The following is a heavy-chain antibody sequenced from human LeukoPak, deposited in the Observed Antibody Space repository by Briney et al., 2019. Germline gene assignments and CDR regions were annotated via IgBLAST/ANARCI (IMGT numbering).Heavy chain of an antibody. J-gene: IGHJ4*02. CDR2: ISSSSSYI. D-gene: IGHD3-22*01. CDR3: AAEGYYYDSQILHW. Sequence: PGGSLRLSCAASGFTFSSYSMNWVRQAPGKGLEWVSSISSSSSYIYYADSVKGRFTISRDNAKNSLYLQMNSLRAEDTAVYYCAAEGYYYDSQILHWWGQGTLVTVSS. V-gene: IGHV3-21*04. CDR1: GFTFSSYS.